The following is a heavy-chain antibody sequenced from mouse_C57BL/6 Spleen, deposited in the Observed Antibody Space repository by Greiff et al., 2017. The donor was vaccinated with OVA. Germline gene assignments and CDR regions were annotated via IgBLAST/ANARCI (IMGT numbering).Heavy chain of an antibody. CDR3: ARSGGAMMVTRFAY. D-gene: IGHD2-3*01. V-gene: IGHV1-19*01. Sequence: EVQLQQSGPVLVKPGASVKMSCKASGYTFTDYYMNWVKQSHGKSLEWIGVINPYNGGTSYNQKFKGKATLTVDKSSSTAYMELNSLTSEDSAVYYCARSGGAMMVTRFAYWGQGTLVTVSA. CDR1: GYTFTDYY. CDR2: INPYNGGT. J-gene: IGHJ3*01.